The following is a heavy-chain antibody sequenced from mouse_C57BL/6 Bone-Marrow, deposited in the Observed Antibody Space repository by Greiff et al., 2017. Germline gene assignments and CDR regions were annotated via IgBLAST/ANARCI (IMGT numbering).Heavy chain of an antibody. CDR3: ARVVLRRGAWFAY. D-gene: IGHD2-12*01. CDR2: IYPGSGST. Sequence: QVQLQQPGAELVKPGASVKMSCKASGYTFTGYWITWVKQRPGQGLEWIGDIYPGSGSTNYNEKFKSKATLTVDTSSSTAYMQLSSLTSEDSAVYYCARVVLRRGAWFAYWGQGTLVTVSA. J-gene: IGHJ3*01. CDR1: GYTFTGYW. V-gene: IGHV1-55*01.